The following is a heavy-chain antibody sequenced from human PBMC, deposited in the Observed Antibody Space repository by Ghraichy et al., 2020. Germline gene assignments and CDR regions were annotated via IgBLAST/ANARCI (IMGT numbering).Heavy chain of an antibody. V-gene: IGHV3-48*03. CDR2: ISSSGSTI. CDR3: ARDSLRFLEWFDYYGMDV. Sequence: GGSLRLSCAASGFTFSSYEMNWVRQAPGKGLEWVSYISSSGSTIYYADSVKGRFTISRDNAKNSLYLQMNSLRAEDTAVYYCARDSLRFLEWFDYYGMDVWGQGTTVTVSS. CDR1: GFTFSSYE. D-gene: IGHD3-3*01. J-gene: IGHJ6*02.